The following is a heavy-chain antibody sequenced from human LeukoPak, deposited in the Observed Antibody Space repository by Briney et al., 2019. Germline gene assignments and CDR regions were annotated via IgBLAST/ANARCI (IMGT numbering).Heavy chain of an antibody. V-gene: IGHV3-23*01. CDR2: ISGSGGST. CDR1: GFTFSSYA. D-gene: IGHD3-3*01. CDR3: AKDPLDPLQLRFLEWGPRSLYAFDI. Sequence: PGGSLRLSCAASGFTFSSYAMSWVRQAPGKGLEWVSAISGSGGSTYYTDSVKGRFTISRDNSKNTLYLQMNSLRAEDTAVYYCAKDPLDPLQLRFLEWGPRSLYAFDIWGQGILVTVSS. J-gene: IGHJ4*02.